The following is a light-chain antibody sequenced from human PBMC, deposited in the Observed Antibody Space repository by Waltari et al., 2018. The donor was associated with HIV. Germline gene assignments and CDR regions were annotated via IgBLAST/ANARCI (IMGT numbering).Light chain of an antibody. J-gene: IGLJ2*01. Sequence: QSVLTHPPRASWTPGQSVTISSSGSRSTIGSCYLYWYQQRPGTARKLLIYRNNQRPSGVPDRFSGSKSGTSASLAISGLRSEDEADYYCAAWDGSHVVFGGGTKLTVL. CDR3: AAWDGSHVV. CDR2: RNN. CDR1: RSTIGSCY. V-gene: IGLV1-47*01.